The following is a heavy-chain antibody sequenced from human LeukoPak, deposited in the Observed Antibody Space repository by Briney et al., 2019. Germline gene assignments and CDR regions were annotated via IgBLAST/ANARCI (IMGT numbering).Heavy chain of an antibody. J-gene: IGHJ6*02. Sequence: GGSLRLSCAASGFSFDDYAMHWVRQAPGKGLEWVSGISWNGGSMGYADSVKGQFTISRDNAKNSLYLQMNSLRAEDTALYYCAKDTVVLNYYYYGMDVWGQGTTVTVSS. D-gene: IGHD3-22*01. CDR2: ISWNGGSM. CDR3: AKDTVVLNYYYYGMDV. CDR1: GFSFDDYA. V-gene: IGHV3-9*01.